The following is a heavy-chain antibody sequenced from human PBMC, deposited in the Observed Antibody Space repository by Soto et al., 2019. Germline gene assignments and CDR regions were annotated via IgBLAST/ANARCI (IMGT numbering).Heavy chain of an antibody. CDR2: IQSGGPT. CDR3: ARDDVLCDGGRCYGVPLDV. V-gene: IGHV3-66*01. Sequence: EVQLVESGGGLVQPGGSLRLSCAASGFTVSSKYMSWVRQAPGKGLEWVSLIQSGGPTYYADSVKGRFTISRDTSENTVHLQMYSLRSEDTAVYYWARDDVLCDGGRCYGVPLDVWGKGPPVTVSS. J-gene: IGHJ6*04. D-gene: IGHD2-15*01. CDR1: GFTVSSKY.